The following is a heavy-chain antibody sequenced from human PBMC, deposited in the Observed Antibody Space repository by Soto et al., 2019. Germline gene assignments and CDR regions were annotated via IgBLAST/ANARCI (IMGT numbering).Heavy chain of an antibody. V-gene: IGHV4-59*01. J-gene: IGHJ3*02. D-gene: IGHD2-2*01. Sequence: PSETLSLTCAVSGGSISSYYWSWIRQPPGKGLEWIGYIYYSGSTNYNPSLKSRVTISVDTSKNQFSLKLSSVTAADTAVYYCARGGSDIVVVLEDFDIWGQGTMVTVS. CDR3: ARGGSDIVVVLEDFDI. CDR1: GGSISSYY. CDR2: IYYSGST.